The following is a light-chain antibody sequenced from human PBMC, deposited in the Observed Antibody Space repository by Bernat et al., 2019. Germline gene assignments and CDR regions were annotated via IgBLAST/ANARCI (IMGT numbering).Light chain of an antibody. V-gene: IGLV2-14*01. CDR2: DVT. Sequence: QSALTQPASLSGSPGQSITISCTGTSSDIGAYNYVSWYQQHPGKAPKLRSYDVTNRPSGVSNRFSGSKSGNTASLSISGLQAEDEADYYCSSYTSSTTLVFGGGTKVTVL. CDR1: SSDIGAYNY. J-gene: IGLJ3*02. CDR3: SSYTSSTTLV.